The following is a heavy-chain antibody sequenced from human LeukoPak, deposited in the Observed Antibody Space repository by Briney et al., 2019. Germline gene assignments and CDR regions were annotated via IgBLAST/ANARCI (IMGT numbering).Heavy chain of an antibody. CDR2: ISGSGGST. J-gene: IGHJ6*03. CDR3: AKGPSAYYDILTGYYYYYYMDV. Sequence: GGSLRLSCAASGFTFSSYGMSWVRQAPGKGLEWVSAISGSGGSTYYADSVKGRFTISRDNSKNTLYLQMNSLRAEDTAVYYCAKGPSAYYDILTGYYYYYYMDVWGKGTTVTISS. V-gene: IGHV3-23*01. D-gene: IGHD3-9*01. CDR1: GFTFSSYG.